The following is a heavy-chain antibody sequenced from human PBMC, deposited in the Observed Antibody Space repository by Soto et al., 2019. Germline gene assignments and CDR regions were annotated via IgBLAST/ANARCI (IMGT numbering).Heavy chain of an antibody. CDR2: ISAYNGNT. CDR3: ARATMVRGVTYYSYGMDV. J-gene: IGHJ6*02. D-gene: IGHD3-10*01. V-gene: IGHV1-18*01. Sequence: ASVKVSCKASGYTFTSYGISWVRQAPGQGLEWMGWISAYNGNTNYAQKLQGRVTMTTDTYTSTAYMELRSLRSDDTAGYYCARATMVRGVTYYSYGMDVRGQGTTVPVS. CDR1: GYTFTSYG.